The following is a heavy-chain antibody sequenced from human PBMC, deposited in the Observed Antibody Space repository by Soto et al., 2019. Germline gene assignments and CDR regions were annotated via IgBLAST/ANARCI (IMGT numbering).Heavy chain of an antibody. V-gene: IGHV3-30-3*01. Sequence: QVQLVESGGGVVQPGRSLRLSCAASGFTFNNYAMHWVRQAPGKGLEWVAVISYDGGNKYYADSVKGRFTISRDNSKNTLYLQMNSLRAEDTAVYYCARDGVDIVATIQLDYWGQGTLVTVSS. CDR3: ARDGVDIVATIQLDY. CDR1: GFTFNNYA. D-gene: IGHD5-12*01. J-gene: IGHJ4*02. CDR2: ISYDGGNK.